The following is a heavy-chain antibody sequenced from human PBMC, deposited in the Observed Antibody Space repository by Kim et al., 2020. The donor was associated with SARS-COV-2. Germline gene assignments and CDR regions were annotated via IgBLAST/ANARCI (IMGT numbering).Heavy chain of an antibody. V-gene: IGHV3-11*01. J-gene: IGHJ4*02. CDR3: ARDLDRGGYLFDY. Sequence: EDTGRGRIPISMDNARNSHNLQMNSLRAEDTAVYYCARDLDRGGYLFDYWGQGTLVTVSS. D-gene: IGHD5-12*01.